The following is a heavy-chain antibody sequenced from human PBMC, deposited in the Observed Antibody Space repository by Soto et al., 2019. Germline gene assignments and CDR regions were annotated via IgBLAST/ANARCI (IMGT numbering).Heavy chain of an antibody. Sequence: GPRRLSGAASGFTFSSYWMTWVRQAPGKGLEWVANIKRDGSEKYYVDSVKGRFTISRDNAKNSLYLQMNSLRAEDTAVYYCARDNLAYSDWQYLAYWWRG. J-gene: IGHJ4*02. CDR2: IKRDGSEK. CDR3: ARDNLAYSDWQYLAY. V-gene: IGHV3-7*03. D-gene: IGHD4-17*01. CDR1: GFTFSSYW.